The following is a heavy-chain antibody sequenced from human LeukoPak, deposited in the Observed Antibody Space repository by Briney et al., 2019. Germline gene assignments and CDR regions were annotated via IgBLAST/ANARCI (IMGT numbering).Heavy chain of an antibody. CDR2: TKQDGSER. CDR1: GFTFTSYW. D-gene: IGHD3-22*01. V-gene: IGHV3-7*01. CDR3: ARGTFHYDTSGYSSFEY. J-gene: IGHJ4*02. Sequence: PGGSLRLSCTASGFTFTSYWMNWVRQAPGRGLEWVANTKQDGSERYYVDSVKGRFTISRDNAKKSLYLQMNSLRAEDAAVYYCARGTFHYDTSGYSSFEYWGQGILVTVSS.